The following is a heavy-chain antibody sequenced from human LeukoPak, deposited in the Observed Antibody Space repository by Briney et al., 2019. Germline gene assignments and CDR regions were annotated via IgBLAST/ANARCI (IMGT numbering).Heavy chain of an antibody. V-gene: IGHV4-39*01. D-gene: IGHD2-21*01. Sequence: SETLSLTCTVSGASINNFNYYWGWVRQPPGKGLEWIGSINYSGATYYNASLKSRVTISVDTSENQLSLQVNPVTAADTAVYYCARHKGTEVAIPPPLDHWGQGTLVTVSS. CDR1: GASINNFNYY. J-gene: IGHJ4*02. CDR3: ARHKGTEVAIPPPLDH. CDR2: INYSGAT.